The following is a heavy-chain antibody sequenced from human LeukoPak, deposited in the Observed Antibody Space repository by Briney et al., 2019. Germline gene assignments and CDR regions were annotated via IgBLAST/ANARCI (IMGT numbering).Heavy chain of an antibody. CDR2: IYSGGGT. V-gene: IGHV3-66*02. Sequence: GGSLRLSCAASGFTVSSNYMNWVRQAPGKGLEWVSIIYSGGGTYYADSVKGRFTISRDNSKNTLYLQMNSLRVEDTAVYCCARTDYSHFDYWGQGTLVTVSS. CDR3: ARTDYSHFDY. J-gene: IGHJ4*02. CDR1: GFTVSSNY. D-gene: IGHD3-16*01.